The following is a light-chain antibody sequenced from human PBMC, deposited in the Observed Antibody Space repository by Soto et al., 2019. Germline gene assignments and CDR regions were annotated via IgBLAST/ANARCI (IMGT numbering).Light chain of an antibody. V-gene: IGLV2-14*01. CDR3: SSYTSENTYV. CDR1: GSDVGSYKY. Sequence: QSALTQPASVSGSPGQSITISCTGTGSDVGSYKYVSWYQQHPGKAPKLIIFEVSNRPSGVSDRFSGSKSGNRASLTISGLQAEDEADYYCSSYTSENTYVFGTGTKVTVL. CDR2: EVS. J-gene: IGLJ1*01.